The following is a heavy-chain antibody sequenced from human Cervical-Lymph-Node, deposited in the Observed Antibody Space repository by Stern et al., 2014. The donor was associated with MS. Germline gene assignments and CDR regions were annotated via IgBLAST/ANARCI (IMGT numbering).Heavy chain of an antibody. D-gene: IGHD3-10*01. CDR3: ARGGRGVGLEY. Sequence: VQLVESGGGVVQPWRALSLSCVASGFTFSTYAMHWVRQAPGKGLAWLAFVSYYGHQRNSTDSVKARFTISRVNSKNTLYLHMNSLRDEDTAVYFCARGGRGVGLEYWGQGALVTVSS. CDR2: VSYYGHQR. J-gene: IGHJ4*02. CDR1: GFTFSTYA. V-gene: IGHV3-30-3*01.